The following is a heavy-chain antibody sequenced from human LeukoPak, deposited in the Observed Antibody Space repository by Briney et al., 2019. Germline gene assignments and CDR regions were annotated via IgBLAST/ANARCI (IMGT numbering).Heavy chain of an antibody. V-gene: IGHV3-21*01. D-gene: IGHD2-2*01. CDR3: ARDLVVVVPAARGDPFDI. Sequence: GGSLRLSCAASGFTFSAYSMNWVRQAPGKGLEWVSSISSGTTYIYYADSVKGRFTISRDNAKNSLYLQMNSLRAEDTAVYYCARDLVVVVPAARGDPFDIWGQGTMVTVSS. CDR2: ISSGTTYI. J-gene: IGHJ3*02. CDR1: GFTFSAYS.